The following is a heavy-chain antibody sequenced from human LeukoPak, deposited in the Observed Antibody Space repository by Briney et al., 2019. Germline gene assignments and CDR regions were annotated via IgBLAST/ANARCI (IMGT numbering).Heavy chain of an antibody. V-gene: IGHV4-34*01. CDR2: IYYSGST. D-gene: IGHD3-9*01. CDR1: GGSFSGYY. J-gene: IGHJ4*02. CDR3: ATESTTYYDILTGYFEPDY. Sequence: PSETLSLTCAVYGGSFSGYYWSWIRQPPGKGLEWIGSIYYSGSTYYNPSLKSRVTISVDTSKNQFSLKLSSVTAADTAVYYCATESTTYYDILTGYFEPDYWGQGTLVTVSS.